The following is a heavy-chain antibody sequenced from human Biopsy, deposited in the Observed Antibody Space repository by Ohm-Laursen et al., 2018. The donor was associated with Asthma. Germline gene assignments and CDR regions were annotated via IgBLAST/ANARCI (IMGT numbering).Heavy chain of an antibody. V-gene: IGHV3-30*03. J-gene: IGHJ1*01. D-gene: IGHD3-3*02. CDR2: ISYDGSTK. CDR3: ARTFHFWSPYHAEHYQL. Sequence: LSLTCAASGFSFSEFVMHWVRQAPGKGLEWVAVISYDGSTKYYADSVKGRFTISRDNSKNTLYLQMNSLRAEDTAVYYCARTFHFWSPYHAEHYQLWGQGTLVTVSS. CDR1: GFSFSEFV.